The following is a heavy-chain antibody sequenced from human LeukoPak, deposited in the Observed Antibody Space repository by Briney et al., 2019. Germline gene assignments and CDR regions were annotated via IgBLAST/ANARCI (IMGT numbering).Heavy chain of an antibody. D-gene: IGHD3-22*01. CDR3: ARVSGASGSPLPYYYYGMDV. CDR1: GGSISSYY. V-gene: IGHV4-59*12. CDR2: IYYSGST. J-gene: IGHJ6*02. Sequence: PSETLSLTCTVSGGSISSYYWSWIRQPPGKGLEWIGYIYYSGSTNYNPSLKSRVTISVDTSKNQFSLKLSSVTAVDTAVYYCARVSGASGSPLPYYYYGMDVWGQGTTVTVSS.